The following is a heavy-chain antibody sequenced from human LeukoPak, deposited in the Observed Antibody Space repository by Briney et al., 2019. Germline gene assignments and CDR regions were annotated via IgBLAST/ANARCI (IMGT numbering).Heavy chain of an antibody. CDR3: ARLPLYYDILTGYYTYYYYYGMDV. CDR1: GYTFTSYG. V-gene: IGHV1-18*04. Sequence: ASVKVSCKASGYTFTSYGISWVRQAPGQGLEWMGWISAYNGNTNYAQKLQGRVTMTTDTSTSTAYMELRSLRSDDTAVYYCARLPLYYDILTGYYTYYYYYGMDVWGKGTTATVSS. CDR2: ISAYNGNT. D-gene: IGHD3-9*01. J-gene: IGHJ6*04.